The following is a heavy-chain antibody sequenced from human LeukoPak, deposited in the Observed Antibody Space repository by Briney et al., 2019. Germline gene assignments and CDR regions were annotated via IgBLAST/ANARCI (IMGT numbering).Heavy chain of an antibody. J-gene: IGHJ5*02. V-gene: IGHV1-69*04. CDR2: IIPIFGIA. CDR1: GGTFSSYA. Sequence: SVKVSCKASGGTFSSYAISWVRQAPGQGLEWMGRIIPIFGIANYAQKFQGRVTITADKSTSTDYKKMSSLRSEDTAVYYSAREVVTTNPNWFDPRGQLALVT. CDR3: AREVVTTNPNWFDP. D-gene: IGHD4-11*01.